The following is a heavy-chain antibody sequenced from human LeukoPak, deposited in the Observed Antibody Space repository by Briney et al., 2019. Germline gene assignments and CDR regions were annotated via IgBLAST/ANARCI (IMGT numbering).Heavy chain of an antibody. V-gene: IGHV3-7*01. Sequence: LGGSLRLSCAASGFTFSSYWMSWARQAPGKGLEWVANIKQDGSEKYYVDSVKGRFTISRDNAKNSLYLQMNSLRAEDTAVYYCAREAIGVGYRERDFDYWGQGALVTVSS. CDR1: GFTFSSYW. CDR3: AREAIGVGYRERDFDY. CDR2: IKQDGSEK. J-gene: IGHJ4*02. D-gene: IGHD2-8*01.